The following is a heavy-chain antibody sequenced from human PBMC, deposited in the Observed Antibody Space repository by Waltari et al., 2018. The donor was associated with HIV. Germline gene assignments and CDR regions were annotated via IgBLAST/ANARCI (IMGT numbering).Heavy chain of an antibody. V-gene: IGHV1-2*02. CDR1: GYTFAYYI. CDR3: ARETYSPGKKFDF. D-gene: IGHD5-12*01. CDR2: IDCNTGDT. Sequence: QVHLVQSGAEVKEPGASVTVSCQPSGYTFAYYIIHWVRQAPGQGLEWMGWIDCNTGDTTHAQKFQDRITMTMNPSLSTAYMELNRLTSDDTTVYYCARETYSPGKKFDFWGQGSLVTVSS. J-gene: IGHJ4*02.